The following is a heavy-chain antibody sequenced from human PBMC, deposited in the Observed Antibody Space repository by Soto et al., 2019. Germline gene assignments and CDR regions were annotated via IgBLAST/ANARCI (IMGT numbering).Heavy chain of an antibody. Sequence: ASVKDSCKASGYSFTDYHIHWVRQAPGQGLEWLGRINPKSGGTSTAQKFQGWVTMTTDTSISTASMELTRLTSDDTAIYYCARGDSTNCSNGVCSFFYNHDMDVWGQGTTVTVSS. CDR2: INPKSGGT. CDR1: GYSFTDYH. V-gene: IGHV1-2*04. J-gene: IGHJ6*02. CDR3: ARGDSTNCSNGVCSFFYNHDMDV. D-gene: IGHD2-8*01.